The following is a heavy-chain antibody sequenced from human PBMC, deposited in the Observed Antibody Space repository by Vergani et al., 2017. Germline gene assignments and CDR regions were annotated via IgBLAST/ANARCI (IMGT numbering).Heavy chain of an antibody. D-gene: IGHD3-16*01. V-gene: IGHV3-30*02. CDR2: IQFDESNQ. CDR1: GLTLSNYD. CDR3: AKHFRGWGIDY. J-gene: IGHJ4*02. Sequence: QVQLVESGGGVVQRGGSLRLSCATSGLTLSNYDMQWIRQGPGKGLEFVAFIQFDESNQYYADSVKGRFTLSRDFSKNTLYLQMNSLRTDDTATYYCAKHFRGWGIDYWGQGTQVIVSS.